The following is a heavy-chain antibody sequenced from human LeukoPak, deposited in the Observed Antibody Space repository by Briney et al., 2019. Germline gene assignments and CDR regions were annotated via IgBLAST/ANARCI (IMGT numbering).Heavy chain of an antibody. V-gene: IGHV4-39*01. CDR3: ARSPGVARGVLDY. CDR2: IYYSGST. CDR1: GGSISSSSYY. D-gene: IGHD3-10*01. J-gene: IGHJ4*02. Sequence: SETLSLTCTVSGGSISSSSYYWGWIRQPPGKGLEWIGSIYYSGSTYYNPSLKSRVTISVDTSKNQFSLKLSSVTAADTAVYYCARSPGVARGVLDYWGQGTLVTASS.